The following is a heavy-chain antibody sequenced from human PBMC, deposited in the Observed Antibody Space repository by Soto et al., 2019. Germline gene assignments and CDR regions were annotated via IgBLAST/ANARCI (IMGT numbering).Heavy chain of an antibody. CDR2: ISSTRTYI. V-gene: IGHV3-21*06. CDR1: GFNFKSYM. D-gene: IGHD3-22*01. J-gene: IGHJ4*02. Sequence: EVQLVESGGGLVKPGGSLRLSCATSGFNFKSYMMHWVRQAPGKGLEWVSSISSTRTYIHYADSVKGRFTISRDNAKNSLYLEMNSLRDDDTAIYYCAREGSYDTSGKYIQAVCYWGQGTLVIVSS. CDR3: AREGSYDTSGKYIQAVCY.